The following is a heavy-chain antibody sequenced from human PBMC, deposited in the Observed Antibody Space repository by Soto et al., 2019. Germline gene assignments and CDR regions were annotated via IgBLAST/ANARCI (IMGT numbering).Heavy chain of an antibody. CDR2: IIPIFGTA. CDR1: GGTFSSYA. Sequence: QVQLVQSGAEVKKPGSSVKVSCKASGGTFSSYAISWVRQAPGQALEWMGVIIPIFGTANYAQKFQGRVTITEDESTSTAYMALSSLRSEDTAVYYCARADQYCSGGSCYSYYGMDVWGQGTTVTVSS. J-gene: IGHJ6*02. V-gene: IGHV1-69*01. D-gene: IGHD2-15*01. CDR3: ARADQYCSGGSCYSYYGMDV.